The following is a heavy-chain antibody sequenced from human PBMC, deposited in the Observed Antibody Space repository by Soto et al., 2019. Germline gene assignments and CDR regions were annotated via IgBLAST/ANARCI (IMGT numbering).Heavy chain of an antibody. Sequence: VGSLRLSCAASGFMFSAYTMNWVRQAPGKGLEWLSSISDDSSYIDYADSLRGRFTVSRDNARNSLYLQIDSLGVEDTAVYYCATPYYFNHWGPGTLVTVSS. CDR1: GFMFSAYT. CDR3: ATPYYFNH. D-gene: IGHD3-16*01. V-gene: IGHV3-21*06. CDR2: ISDDSSYI. J-gene: IGHJ1*01.